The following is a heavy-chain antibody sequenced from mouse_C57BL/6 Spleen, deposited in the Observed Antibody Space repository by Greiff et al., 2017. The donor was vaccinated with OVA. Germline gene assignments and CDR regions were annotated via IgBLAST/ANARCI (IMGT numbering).Heavy chain of an antibody. Sequence: QVQLQQPGAELVKPGASVKLSCKASGYTFTSYWMHWVKQRPGRGLEWIGRIDPNSGGTKYNEKFKSKATLTVDKPSSTAYMQLSSLTSEDSAVYYCATITTVVATYWYFEVWGTGTTVTVSS. D-gene: IGHD1-1*01. J-gene: IGHJ1*03. CDR1: GYTFTSYW. CDR2: IDPNSGGT. V-gene: IGHV1-72*01. CDR3: ATITTVVATYWYFEV.